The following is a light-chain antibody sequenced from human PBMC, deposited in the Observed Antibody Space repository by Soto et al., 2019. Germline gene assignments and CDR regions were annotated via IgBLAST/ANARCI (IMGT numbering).Light chain of an antibody. CDR3: ETWDSNTHTV. CDR2: LEGSGSY. J-gene: IGLJ3*02. V-gene: IGLV4-60*02. CDR1: SGHSSYI. Sequence: QSVLTQSSSASASLGSSVKLTCTLSSGHSSYIIAWHQQQPGKAPRSLMKLEGSGSYNKGSGVPDRFSGSSSGADRYLTISSRQFEDEADYYCETWDSNTHTVFGGGTKLTVL.